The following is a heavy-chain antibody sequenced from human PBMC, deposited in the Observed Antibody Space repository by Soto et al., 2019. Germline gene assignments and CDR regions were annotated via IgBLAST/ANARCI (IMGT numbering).Heavy chain of an antibody. CDR1: GGSISSYY. Sequence: QVQLQESGPGLVKPSQTLSLTCTVSGGSISSYYWSWIRQQPGKGLEWIGYISYSGTTYYNPSLQSRLIISVDTSKNQFSLKPSSMTAAATAVYYCAGGRWPKTDYYYYMDVWGKGTTVTVSS. V-gene: IGHV4-31*03. CDR3: AGGRWPKTDYYYYMDV. J-gene: IGHJ6*03. CDR2: ISYSGTT. D-gene: IGHD2-15*01.